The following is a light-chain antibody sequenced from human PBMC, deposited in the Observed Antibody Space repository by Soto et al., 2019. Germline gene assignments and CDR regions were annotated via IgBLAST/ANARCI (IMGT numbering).Light chain of an antibody. V-gene: IGKV3D-15*01. J-gene: IGKJ1*01. CDR2: GAS. CDR1: QTVNNGY. Sequence: EIVLTQSPGTLSLSPGERATLSCRASQTVNNGYLAWYQQNLGQAPRLLIYGASTRATGIPDRFSGSGSGTEFTLTISSLKSEDFAVYYCQQYHDWPPWTFGQGTKVDIK. CDR3: QQYHDWPPWT.